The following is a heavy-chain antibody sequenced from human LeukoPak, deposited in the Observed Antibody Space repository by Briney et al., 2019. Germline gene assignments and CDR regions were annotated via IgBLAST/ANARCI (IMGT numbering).Heavy chain of an antibody. D-gene: IGHD1/OR15-1a*01. J-gene: IGHJ5*02. V-gene: IGHV4-61*01. CDR1: GGSISSSPYY. Sequence: SETLSLTCTVSGGSISSSPYYWSWIRQPPGKGLEWIGYIYYSGSTNYNPSLKSRVTISVDTSKNQFSLKLSSVTAADTAVYYCARTGTGEAGWFDPWGQGTLVTVSS. CDR2: IYYSGST. CDR3: ARTGTGEAGWFDP.